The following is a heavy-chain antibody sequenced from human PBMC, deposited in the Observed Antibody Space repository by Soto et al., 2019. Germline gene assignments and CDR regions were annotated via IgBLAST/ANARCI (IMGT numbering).Heavy chain of an antibody. CDR1: GGTFSSYA. CDR2: INPSGGST. V-gene: IGHV1-46*03. Sequence: GASVKVSCKASGGTFSSYAISWVRQAPGQGLEWMGIINPSGGSTSYAQKFQGRVTMTRDTSTSTVYMELSSLRSEDTAVYYCARDRGDRSEYYFDYWGQGTLVTVSS. CDR3: ARDRGDRSEYYFDY. J-gene: IGHJ4*02. D-gene: IGHD2-21*02.